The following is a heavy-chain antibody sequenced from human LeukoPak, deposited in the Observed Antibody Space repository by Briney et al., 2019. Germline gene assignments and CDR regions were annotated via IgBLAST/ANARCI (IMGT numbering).Heavy chain of an antibody. J-gene: IGHJ4*02. CDR3: TTKLGFTYGVHF. Sequence: GGSLRLSCKVSGFSVNDGWMNWVRQAPGQGLEWVANIRSRPGGGTSEYAAPVNGTVSVSADVSKDNFYLQMNSLKAEDTALYYCTTKLGFTYGVHFWRQGTLVTV. CDR1: GFSVNDGW. CDR2: IRSRPGGGTS. D-gene: IGHD5-18*01. V-gene: IGHV3-15*01.